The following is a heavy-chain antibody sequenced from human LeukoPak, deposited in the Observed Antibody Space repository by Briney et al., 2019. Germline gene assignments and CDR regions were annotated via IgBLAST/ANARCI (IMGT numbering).Heavy chain of an antibody. CDR2: IYYSGST. V-gene: IGHV4-59*01. CDR1: GGSISSYY. J-gene: IGHJ5*02. Sequence: SETLSLTCTVSGGSISSYYWSWIRQPPGKGLEWIGYIYYSGSTNYNPSLKSRVTISVDTSKNQFSLKLSSVTAADTPVYYCARGGARRWELLYWFDPWGQGTLVTVSS. D-gene: IGHD1-26*01. CDR3: ARGGARRWELLYWFDP.